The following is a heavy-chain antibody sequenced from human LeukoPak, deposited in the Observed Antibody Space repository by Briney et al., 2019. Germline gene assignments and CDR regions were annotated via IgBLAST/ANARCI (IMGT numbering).Heavy chain of an antibody. CDR1: GGSISSYY. CDR3: ARRSRRYYYYGMDV. J-gene: IGHJ6*02. V-gene: IGHV4-59*08. CDR2: IYYSGST. Sequence: SETLSLTCTVSGGSISSYYWSWIRQPPGKGLEWIGYIYYSGSTNYNPSLKSRVTISVDTSKNQLSLKLSSVTAADTAAYYCARRSRRYYYYGMDVWGQGTTVTVSS.